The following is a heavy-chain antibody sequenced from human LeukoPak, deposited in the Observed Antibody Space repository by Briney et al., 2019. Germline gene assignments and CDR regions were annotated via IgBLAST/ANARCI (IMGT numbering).Heavy chain of an antibody. Sequence: ASVKVSCKASGYTFTSYDINWVRQATGQGLEWLGWMNPNSGNTGYAQKFQGRVTITRNTSISTAYMELSSLRSEDTAVYYCARGYYYDSSGSSMGLLYWGQGTLVTVSS. CDR3: ARGYYYDSSGSSMGLLY. CDR1: GYTFTSYD. D-gene: IGHD3-22*01. J-gene: IGHJ4*02. V-gene: IGHV1-8*03. CDR2: MNPNSGNT.